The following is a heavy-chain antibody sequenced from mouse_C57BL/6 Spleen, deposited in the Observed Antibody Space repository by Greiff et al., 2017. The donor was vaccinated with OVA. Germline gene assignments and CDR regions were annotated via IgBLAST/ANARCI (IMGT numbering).Heavy chain of an antibody. V-gene: IGHV3-6*01. CDR1: GYSITSGYY. J-gene: IGHJ2*01. CDR2: ISYDGSN. D-gene: IGHD2-2*01. CDR3: ARKGIYYGYDCFDY. Sequence: EVKLMESGPGLVKPSQSLSLTCSVTGYSITSGYYWNWIRQFPGNKLEWMGYISYDGSNNYNPSLKNRISITRDTSKNQFFLKLNSVTTEDTATYYCARKGIYYGYDCFDYWGQGTTLTVSS.